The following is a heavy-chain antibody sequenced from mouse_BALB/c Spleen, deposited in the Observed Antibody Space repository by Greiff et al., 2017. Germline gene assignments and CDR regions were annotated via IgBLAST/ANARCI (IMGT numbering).Heavy chain of an antibody. J-gene: IGHJ3*01. CDR1: GYSITSGYY. CDR3: ARDSPAWFAY. V-gene: IGHV3-6*02. CDR2: ISYDGSN. Sequence: DVQLQESGPGLVKPSQSLSLTCSVTGYSITSGYYWNWIRQFPGNKLEWMGYISYDGSNNYNPSLKNRISITRDTSKNQFFLKLNSVTTEDTATYYCARDSPAWFAYWGQGTLVTVSA.